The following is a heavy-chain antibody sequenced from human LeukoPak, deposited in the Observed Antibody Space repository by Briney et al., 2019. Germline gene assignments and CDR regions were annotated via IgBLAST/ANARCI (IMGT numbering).Heavy chain of an antibody. CDR2: IYTSGST. D-gene: IGHD6-6*01. J-gene: IGHJ3*02. CDR3: ARDRIAARPRGAFDI. V-gene: IGHV4-4*07. CDR1: GGSISSYY. Sequence: SSETLSLTCTVSGGSISSYYWSWIRQPAGKGLEWIGRIYTSGSTNYNPSLKSRVTMSVDTSKNQFSLKLSSVTAADTAVYYCARDRIAARPRGAFDIWGQGTVVTVSS.